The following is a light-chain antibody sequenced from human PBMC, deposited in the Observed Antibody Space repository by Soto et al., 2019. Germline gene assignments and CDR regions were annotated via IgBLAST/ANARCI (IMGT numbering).Light chain of an antibody. Sequence: DIQMTQSPSTLSASVGDRVTITCRASQSISSWLASYQQKPGKAPKLLIYKASSLASGVPSRFSGSGSGTEFTLTISSLQHDDVATYYCQQYNSYWTFGQGTKVEIK. CDR1: QSISSW. CDR2: KAS. CDR3: QQYNSYWT. V-gene: IGKV1-5*03. J-gene: IGKJ1*01.